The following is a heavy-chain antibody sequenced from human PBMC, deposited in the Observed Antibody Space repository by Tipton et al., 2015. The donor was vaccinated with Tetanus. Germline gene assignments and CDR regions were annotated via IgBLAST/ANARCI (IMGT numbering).Heavy chain of an antibody. CDR3: GILVRGVLLTRVIEY. CDR2: ISGSGNTM. J-gene: IGHJ4*02. CDR1: GFNFSDSF. Sequence: SLRLSCAGSGFNFSDSFMSWIRQAPGKGLEWVSYISGSGNTMYLAEPMKGRMTTSRDNAKRSLYLEMNNLRVEDTAVYYCGILVRGVLLTRVIEYWGQGTLVTVSS. V-gene: IGHV3-11*01. D-gene: IGHD3-10*01.